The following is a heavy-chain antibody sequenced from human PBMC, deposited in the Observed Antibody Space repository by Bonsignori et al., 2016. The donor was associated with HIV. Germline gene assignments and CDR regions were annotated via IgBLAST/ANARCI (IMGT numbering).Heavy chain of an antibody. D-gene: IGHD3-22*01. V-gene: IGHV5-51*01. CDR2: IYPGDSET. J-gene: IGHJ3*01. CDR3: AGGPYYYDGSGQLFLHAFDV. Sequence: VRQMPGKGLEWMGIIYPGDSETRYSSSFQGQVTISADKSIDTAYLQWTSLKASDTAMYFCAGGPYYYDGSGQLFLHAFDVWGRGTMVTVSS.